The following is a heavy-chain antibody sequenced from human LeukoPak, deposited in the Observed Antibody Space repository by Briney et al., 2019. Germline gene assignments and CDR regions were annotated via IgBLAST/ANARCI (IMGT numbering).Heavy chain of an antibody. V-gene: IGHV4-59*01. D-gene: IGHD3-22*01. J-gene: IGHJ3*02. CDR2: TYYSGST. CDR3: ARGGLENGYHSNDGFDI. CDR1: GGSISGYY. Sequence: PSPTLSLTCTVSGGSISGYYWSWIRQPPGKGLEWTGYTYYSGSTKYNPSLKSRVTMSVDTSRNQFSLKLSSVTAADTAVYYCARGGLENGYHSNDGFDIWGQGTMVTVSS.